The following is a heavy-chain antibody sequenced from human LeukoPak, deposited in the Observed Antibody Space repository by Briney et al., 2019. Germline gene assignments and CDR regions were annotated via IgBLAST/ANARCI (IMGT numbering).Heavy chain of an antibody. J-gene: IGHJ4*02. Sequence: SEPLSLTCTVSGGSISSYYWSWIRQPPGKGLEWIGYIYYSGSRNYNPSLQSRVTISVDTSKNQFSLKLSSVTAADTAVYYCALQDGSSFDYWGRGTLVTVSS. D-gene: IGHD5-24*01. V-gene: IGHV4-59*08. CDR2: IYYSGSR. CDR3: ALQDGSSFDY. CDR1: GGSISSYY.